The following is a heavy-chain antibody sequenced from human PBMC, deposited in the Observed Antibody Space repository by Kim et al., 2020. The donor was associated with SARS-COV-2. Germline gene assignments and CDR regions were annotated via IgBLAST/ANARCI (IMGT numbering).Heavy chain of an antibody. J-gene: IGHJ4*02. CDR1: GYTFTSYA. D-gene: IGHD3-9*01. CDR3: ARVGKTGYYNFDY. Sequence: GKGYYTESGYTFTSYAMHWVRQAPGQRLEWMGWINAGNGNTKYSQKFQGRVTITRDTSASTAYMELSSLRSEDTAVYYCARVGKTGYYNFDYWGQGTLVTVSS. CDR2: INAGNGNT. V-gene: IGHV1-3*01.